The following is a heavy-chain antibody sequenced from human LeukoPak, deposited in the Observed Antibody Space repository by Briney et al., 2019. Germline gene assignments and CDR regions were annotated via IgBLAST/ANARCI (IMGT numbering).Heavy chain of an antibody. CDR3: ARDLDYYDSSGYWDFDY. CDR2: IYYSGST. Sequence: PSETLSLTCTVSGGSVSSGSYYWSWIRQPPGKGLEWIGYIYYSGSTNYNPSLKSRVTISVDTSKNQFSLKLSSVTAADTAVYYCARDLDYYDSSGYWDFDYWGQGTLVTVSS. CDR1: GGSVSSGSYY. V-gene: IGHV4-61*01. J-gene: IGHJ4*02. D-gene: IGHD3-22*01.